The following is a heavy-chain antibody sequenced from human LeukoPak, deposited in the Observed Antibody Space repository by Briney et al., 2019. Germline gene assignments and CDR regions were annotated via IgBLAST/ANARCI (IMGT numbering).Heavy chain of an antibody. V-gene: IGHV3-7*05. CDR1: GFTSTSYW. Sequence: GGSLRLSCAASGFTSTSYWMTWVRQAPGKGLHWVANINHDGTDKNYADSVKGRFTISRDNAKRSVFLQMNSLRAEDTGLYYCAREGWGPRFDPRGQGTLVTVSS. CDR2: INHDGTDK. J-gene: IGHJ5*02. D-gene: IGHD7-27*01. CDR3: AREGWGPRFDP.